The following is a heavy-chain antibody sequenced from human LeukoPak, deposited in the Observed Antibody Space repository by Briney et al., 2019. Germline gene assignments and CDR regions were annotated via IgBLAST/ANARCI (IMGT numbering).Heavy chain of an antibody. D-gene: IGHD3/OR15-3a*01. CDR2: FYYSGTT. CDR1: GGSISSYY. V-gene: IGHV4-59*08. CDR3: ASSGRTGYTDAFDI. J-gene: IGHJ3*02. Sequence: SETLSLTCTVSGGSISSYYWSWIRQPPGKGLEWIGFFYYSGTTNYNPSLKSRVTISVDTSKNQFSLKLSSVTAADTAVYYCASSGRTGYTDAFDIWGQGTMVTVSS.